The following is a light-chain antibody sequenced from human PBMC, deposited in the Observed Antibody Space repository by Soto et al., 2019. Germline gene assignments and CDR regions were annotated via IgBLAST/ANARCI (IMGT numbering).Light chain of an antibody. J-gene: IGKJ1*01. CDR3: QQYDISPWT. CDR1: QIVSGNY. CDR2: GAS. Sequence: EVVLTQSPGTLSLSPGERATLSCRASQIVSGNYLAWYQQKHGQAPRLLICGASIRATGMPDRFSGSWSRTDFTLTISSLEPEDFAVYYCQQYDISPWTFGQGTKVDIK. V-gene: IGKV3-20*01.